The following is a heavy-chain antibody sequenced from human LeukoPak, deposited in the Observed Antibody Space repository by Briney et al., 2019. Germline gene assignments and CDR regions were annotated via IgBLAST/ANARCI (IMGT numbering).Heavy chain of an antibody. D-gene: IGHD1-26*01. CDR2: IYPNRSRT. CDR1: GYTFSAYY. CDR3: ARVPSWELLHFDF. V-gene: IGHV1-2*02. J-gene: IGHJ4*02. Sequence: ASVKVSCKASGYTFSAYYVHWVRQAPGQGLEWMGWIYPNRSRTEYAQKFQGRLTMTRDTSINTAYMELNTLRSDDTAVYYCARVPSWELLHFDFWGQGTLVTVSS.